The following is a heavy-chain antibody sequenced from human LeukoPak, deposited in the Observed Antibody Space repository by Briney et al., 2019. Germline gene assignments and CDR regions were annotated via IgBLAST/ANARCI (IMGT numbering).Heavy chain of an antibody. CDR1: GGSLSGYF. J-gene: IGHJ3*02. D-gene: IGHD3-16*02. Sequence: SETLSLTCTVSGGSLSGYFWSWIRQPPGKGLEWMGCVYYRGSTNYSPSLKSRVTMSLDTSKNQFSLNLRSVTAADTAVYYCARGSSHDYLLGTSRFVFHDAFDMWGQGTMVTVSS. CDR2: VYYRGST. CDR3: ARGSSHDYLLGTSRFVFHDAFDM. V-gene: IGHV4-59*01.